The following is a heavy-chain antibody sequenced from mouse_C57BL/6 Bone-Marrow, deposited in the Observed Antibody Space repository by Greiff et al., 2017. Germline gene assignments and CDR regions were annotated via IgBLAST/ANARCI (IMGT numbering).Heavy chain of an antibody. V-gene: IGHV14-1*01. Sequence: EVQLQQSGAELVKPGASVKLSCTASGFTFTDYYIHWVKQRPEQGLEWIGRIDPENGDTKYATKFKNKATMTADTSSNTAYLQLSSLTSEDTAVYCCIRSLNYYGTNYWGQGTTLTVSA. CDR2: IDPENGDT. J-gene: IGHJ2*01. CDR3: IRSLNYYGTNY. CDR1: GFTFTDYY. D-gene: IGHD1-1*01.